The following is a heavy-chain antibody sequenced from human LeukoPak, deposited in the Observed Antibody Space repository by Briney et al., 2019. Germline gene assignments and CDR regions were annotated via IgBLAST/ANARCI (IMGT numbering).Heavy chain of an antibody. V-gene: IGHV4-34*01. CDR3: ARRRGWGYCSGGSCYSRVDYYYYMDV. J-gene: IGHJ6*03. CDR2: INHSGST. CDR1: GGSFSGYY. D-gene: IGHD2-15*01. Sequence: TSETLSLTCAVYGGSFSGYYWSWIRQPPGKGLEWIGEINHSGSTNYNPSLKGRVTISVDTSKNQFSLKLSSVTAADTAVYYCARRRGWGYCSGGSCYSRVDYYYYMDVWGKGTTVTISS.